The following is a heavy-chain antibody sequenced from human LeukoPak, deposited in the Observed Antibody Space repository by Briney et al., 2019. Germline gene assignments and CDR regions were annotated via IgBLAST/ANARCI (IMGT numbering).Heavy chain of an antibody. D-gene: IGHD2-2*01. CDR1: GGSFSGYY. J-gene: IGHJ5*02. CDR2: INHSGST. V-gene: IGHV4-34*01. Sequence: SETLSLTCAVYGGSFSGYYWSWIRQPPGKGLEWIGEINHSGSTNYNPSLKSRVTISVDTSKNQFSLKLSSVTAADTAVYYCARGLDIVVVPAANWFDPWGQGTLVTVSS. CDR3: ARGLDIVVVPAANWFDP.